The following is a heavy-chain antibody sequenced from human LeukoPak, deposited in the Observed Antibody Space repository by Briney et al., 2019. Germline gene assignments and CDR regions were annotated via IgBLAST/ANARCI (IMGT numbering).Heavy chain of an antibody. Sequence: GGSLRLSCAASGFTFSSYGMHRVRQAPGKGLEWVAVIWYDGSNKYYADSVKGRSTISRDNSKNTLYLQMNSLRAEDTAVYYCARERITMVRGVIGRFDPWGQGTLVTVSS. V-gene: IGHV3-33*01. J-gene: IGHJ5*02. D-gene: IGHD3-10*01. CDR2: IWYDGSNK. CDR3: ARERITMVRGVIGRFDP. CDR1: GFTFSSYG.